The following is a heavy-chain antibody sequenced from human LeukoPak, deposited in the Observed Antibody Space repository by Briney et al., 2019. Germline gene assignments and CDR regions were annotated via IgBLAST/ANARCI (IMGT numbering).Heavy chain of an antibody. CDR2: IWYDGSNK. V-gene: IGHV3-33*06. J-gene: IGHJ4*02. CDR3: AKSGDGVVPAAQRTPIDY. D-gene: IGHD2-2*01. CDR1: GFTFSSYG. Sequence: GGSLRLSCAASGFTFSSYGMHWVRQAPGKGLEWVAVIWYDGSNKYYADSVKGRFTISRDNSKNTLYLQMNSLRAEDTAVYYCAKSGDGVVPAAQRTPIDYWGQRTLVTVSS.